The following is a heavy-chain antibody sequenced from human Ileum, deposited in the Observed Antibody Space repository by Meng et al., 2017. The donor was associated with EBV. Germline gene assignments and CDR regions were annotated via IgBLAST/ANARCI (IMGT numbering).Heavy chain of an antibody. V-gene: IGHV4-4*02. D-gene: IGHD6-19*01. J-gene: IGHJ4*02. CDR1: GDSISSNSW. Sequence: QGQLPGSGPGRVKPSGTLSLTCTVSGDSISSNSWWNWVRQPPGKGLEWIGDIYHSGDSNYNPSLKSRVTISLDNSNNQFSLTLSSVTAADTAVYYCARDPIPVPGRNFDYWGQGTLVTVSS. CDR3: ARDPIPVPGRNFDY. CDR2: IYHSGDS.